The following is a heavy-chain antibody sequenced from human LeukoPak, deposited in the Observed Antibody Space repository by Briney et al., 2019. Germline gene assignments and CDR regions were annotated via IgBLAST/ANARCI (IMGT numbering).Heavy chain of an antibody. D-gene: IGHD5-24*01. Sequence: SETLSLTCTVSGGSISSGIYYWSWIRRPAGKGLEWIGHIYTSGSTNYNPSLKSRVTISIDTSKNQFSLKLSSVTAADTAVYYCARSPGRDDFFFDYWGQGTLVTVSS. CDR2: IYTSGST. CDR3: ARSPGRDDFFFDY. CDR1: GGSISSGIYY. V-gene: IGHV4-61*09. J-gene: IGHJ4*02.